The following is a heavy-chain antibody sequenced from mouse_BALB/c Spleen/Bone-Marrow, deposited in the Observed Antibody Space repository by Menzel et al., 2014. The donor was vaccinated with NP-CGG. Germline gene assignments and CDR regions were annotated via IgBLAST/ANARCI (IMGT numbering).Heavy chain of an antibody. CDR2: IHYSGST. J-gene: IGHJ2*01. CDR3: ARRRYDGVDY. V-gene: IGHV3-1*02. Sequence: VQLQQSGPDLVKPSQSLSLPCTVTGYSITSGYSRHWTRQFPGNKLEWMGYIHYSGSTNYNPSLKSRISITRDTSKNQFFLQLNSVTTEDTATYYCARRRYDGVDYWGQGTTLTVSS. CDR1: GYSITSGYS. D-gene: IGHD2-14*01.